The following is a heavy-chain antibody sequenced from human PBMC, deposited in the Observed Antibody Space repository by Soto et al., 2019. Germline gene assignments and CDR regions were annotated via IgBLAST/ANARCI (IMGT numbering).Heavy chain of an antibody. CDR2: IYSDGRT. V-gene: IGHV3-66*01. CDR1: GFTVSNTY. CDR3: TRDPVDYLDIDY. D-gene: IGHD4-17*01. J-gene: IGHJ4*02. Sequence: GGSLRLSCAASGFTVSNTYLGWVRQAPGKGLEWVSVIYSDGRTYYADSVKGRFTISRDHSKNTLYLQMNSLRAEDTAVYYCTRDPVDYLDIDYWGQGTLVTVSS.